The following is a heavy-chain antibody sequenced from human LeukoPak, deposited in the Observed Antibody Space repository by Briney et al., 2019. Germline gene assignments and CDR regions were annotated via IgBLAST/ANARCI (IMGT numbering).Heavy chain of an antibody. CDR1: GLTFSSYE. CDR3: AKDMGGNGYFDY. CDR2: ISSSGSTI. D-gene: IGHD1-1*01. V-gene: IGHV3-48*03. J-gene: IGHJ4*02. Sequence: GGSLRLSCAASGLTFSSYEMNWVRQAPGKVLEWVSYISSSGSTIYYADSVKGRFTISRDNAKNSLYLQMNSLRAEDTALYYCAKDMGGNGYFDYWGQGTLVTVSS.